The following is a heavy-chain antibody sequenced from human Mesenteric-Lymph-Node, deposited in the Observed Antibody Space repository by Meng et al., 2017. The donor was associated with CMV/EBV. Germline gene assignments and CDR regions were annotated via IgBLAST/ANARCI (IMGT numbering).Heavy chain of an antibody. D-gene: IGHD6-13*01. V-gene: IGHV3-21*06. CDR2: IVSSRSYI. Sequence: SGFTFSSYSMNWVRQAPGKGLEWVSSIVSSRSYIYYADSVKGRFTISRDNAKNSLYLQMDSLRAEDTAVYYCARDGGTNIAAAVKFTYWGQGILVTVSS. J-gene: IGHJ4*02. CDR1: GFTFSSYS. CDR3: ARDGGTNIAAAVKFTY.